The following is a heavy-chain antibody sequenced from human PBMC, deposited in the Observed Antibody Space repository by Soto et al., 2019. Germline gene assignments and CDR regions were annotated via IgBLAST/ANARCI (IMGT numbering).Heavy chain of an antibody. V-gene: IGHV3-23*01. CDR1: GLTFNSYT. Sequence: GSLILSCAASGLTFNSYTMTWVRQAPGKGLEWVSGISGNGDNTYYADSVKGRFTISRDNSKNTLYLQMYSLRAEDTAVYYCAKGYTTSPRYNWFDPWGQGTLVTVSS. CDR3: AKGYTTSPRYNWFDP. J-gene: IGHJ5*02. D-gene: IGHD1-26*01. CDR2: ISGNGDNT.